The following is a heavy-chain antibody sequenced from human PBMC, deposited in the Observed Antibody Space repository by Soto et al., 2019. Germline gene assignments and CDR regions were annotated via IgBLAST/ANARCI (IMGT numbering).Heavy chain of an antibody. Sequence: RGSLRLSCAASGFTFSSYAMHWVRQAPGKGLEWVAVISYDGSNKYYADSVKGRFTISRDNSKNTLYLQMNSLRAEDTAVYYCARDSDVDGDYAPAGFDYWGQGTLVTVSS. J-gene: IGHJ4*02. V-gene: IGHV3-30-3*01. CDR2: ISYDGSNK. CDR1: GFTFSSYA. D-gene: IGHD4-17*01. CDR3: ARDSDVDGDYAPAGFDY.